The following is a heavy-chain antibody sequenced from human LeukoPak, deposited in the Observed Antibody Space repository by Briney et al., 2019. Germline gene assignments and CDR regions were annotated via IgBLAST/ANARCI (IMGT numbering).Heavy chain of an antibody. Sequence: PSETLSLTCAVYGGSFSGYYWSWIRQPPGKGLEWIGEINHSGSTNYNPSLKSRVTISVDTSKYQFSLKLSSVTAADTAVYYCARGRVIAAADSAEYFQHWGQGTLVTVSS. V-gene: IGHV4-34*01. D-gene: IGHD6-13*01. CDR3: ARGRVIAAADSAEYFQH. J-gene: IGHJ1*01. CDR1: GGSFSGYY. CDR2: INHSGST.